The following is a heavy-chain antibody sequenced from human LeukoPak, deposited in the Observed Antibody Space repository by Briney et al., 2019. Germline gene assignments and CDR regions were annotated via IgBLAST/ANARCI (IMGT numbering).Heavy chain of an antibody. CDR2: IYSGGST. J-gene: IGHJ4*02. CDR3: ARSVSMIVVGFDY. D-gene: IGHD3-22*01. V-gene: IGHV3-66*02. CDR1: GFTVSSNY. Sequence: GGSLRLSCAASGFTVSSNYMSWVRQAPGKGLEWVSVIYSGGSTYYADSVKGRFTTSRDNSKNTLYLQMNSLRAEDTAVYYCARSVSMIVVGFDYWGQGTLVTVSS.